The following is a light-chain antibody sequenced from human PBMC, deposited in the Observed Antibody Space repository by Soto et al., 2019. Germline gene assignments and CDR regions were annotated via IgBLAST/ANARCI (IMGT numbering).Light chain of an antibody. CDR1: SSNIGSSF. Sequence: QSVLTQPPSVSAAPGQKVTILCSGDSSNIGSSFVSWYQQVPGTAPKLLIYDNDKRHSEIPDRFSASKSGASASLDITGLQTGDEADYHCAAWDTRLSAVLFGGGTKLPVL. CDR3: AAWDTRLSAVL. V-gene: IGLV1-51*01. CDR2: DND. J-gene: IGLJ2*01.